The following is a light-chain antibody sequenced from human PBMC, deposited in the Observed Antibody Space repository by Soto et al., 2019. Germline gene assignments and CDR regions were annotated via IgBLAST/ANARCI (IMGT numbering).Light chain of an antibody. V-gene: IGLV4-69*01. CDR3: QTWGTGIRV. CDR2: VNSDGSH. J-gene: IGLJ1*01. CDR1: SGHSNYA. Sequence: QPVLTQSPSASASLGASVKLTCTRSSGHSNYAIAWHQQQPEKGPRYLMKVNSDGSHRKGDGIPDRFSGSSSGAQRYLTISSLQSEDEADYYCQTWGTGIRVFGTGTKVTVL.